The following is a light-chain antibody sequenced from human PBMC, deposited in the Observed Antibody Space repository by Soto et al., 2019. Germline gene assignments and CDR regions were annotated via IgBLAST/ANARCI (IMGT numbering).Light chain of an antibody. J-gene: IGLJ3*02. CDR1: SSNIRGNT. CDR2: GNN. Sequence: QSILTQPPSASGTPGQRVTISCSGSSSNIRGNTVNWYQQLPGTAPKLLIYGNNQRPSGVPDRFSASESGTSASLAISGLQSDDEADYYCATWDDSLNGRVFGGGTKLTVL. V-gene: IGLV1-44*01. CDR3: ATWDDSLNGRV.